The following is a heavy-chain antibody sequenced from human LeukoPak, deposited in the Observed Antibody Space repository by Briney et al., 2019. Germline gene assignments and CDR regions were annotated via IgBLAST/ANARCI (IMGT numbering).Heavy chain of an antibody. CDR2: IYPGDSDT. CDR1: GYSFTGYW. V-gene: IGHV5-51*01. Sequence: GESLKISCXGSGYSFTGYWIAWVRQMAGKGLEWMGIIYPGDSDTRYSPSFQGQVTISADKSISTAYLQWSSLKAPDTAMYYCARQGSYFDYWAQGTLVTVSS. J-gene: IGHJ4*02. CDR3: ARQGSYFDY.